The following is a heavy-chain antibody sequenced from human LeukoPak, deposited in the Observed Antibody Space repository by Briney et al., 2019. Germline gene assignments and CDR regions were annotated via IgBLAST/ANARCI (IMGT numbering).Heavy chain of an antibody. Sequence: GGSPRLSCAASGFTFSSYGMHWVRQAPGKGLEWVAFIRYDGSNKYYADSVKGRFTISRDNSKNTLYLQMNSLRAEDTAVYYCAKVIVVVPAAIFDYYYYMDVWGKGTTVTVSS. CDR2: IRYDGSNK. J-gene: IGHJ6*03. CDR3: AKVIVVVPAAIFDYYYYMDV. CDR1: GFTFSSYG. D-gene: IGHD2-2*01. V-gene: IGHV3-30*02.